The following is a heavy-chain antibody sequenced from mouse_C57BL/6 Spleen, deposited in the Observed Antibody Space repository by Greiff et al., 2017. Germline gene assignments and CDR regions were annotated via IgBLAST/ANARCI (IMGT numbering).Heavy chain of an antibody. CDR1: GFSLTSYG. CDR3: AKTGNDGDHYAMDY. J-gene: IGHJ4*01. CDR2: IWRGGST. V-gene: IGHV2-5*01. D-gene: IGHD2-13*01. Sequence: QVQLQQSGPGLVQPSQSLSITCTVSGFSLTSYGVHWVRQSPGKGLEWLGVIWRGGSTDYNAAFMSRLSITKDNSKSQVFFKMNSLQADDTAIYYCAKTGNDGDHYAMDYWGQGTSVTVSS.